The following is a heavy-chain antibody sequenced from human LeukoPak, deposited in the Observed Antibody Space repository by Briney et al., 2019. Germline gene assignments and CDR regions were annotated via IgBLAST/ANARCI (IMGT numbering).Heavy chain of an antibody. J-gene: IGHJ5*02. CDR3: ATVQYSSSWYEANNWFDP. V-gene: IGHV1-24*01. CDR2: FDPEDGET. CDR1: GYTLTELS. D-gene: IGHD6-13*01. Sequence: ASVKVSCKVSGYTLTELSMHWVRQAPGKGLEWMGGFDPEDGETIYAQKFQGRVTMTEDTSTDTAYMELSSLRSEDTAVYYCATVQYSSSWYEANNWFDPWGQGTPVTVSS.